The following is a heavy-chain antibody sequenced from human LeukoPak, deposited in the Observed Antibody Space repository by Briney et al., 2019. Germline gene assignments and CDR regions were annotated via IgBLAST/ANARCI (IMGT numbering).Heavy chain of an antibody. Sequence: ASVKVSCKASGYTFTSYDINWVRQATGQGLEWMGWMNPNSGNTGYAQKFQGRVTMTRNTSISTAYMELSSPRSEDTAVYYCARVYCTNGVCYPYYYYGMDVWGQGTTVTVSS. CDR2: MNPNSGNT. D-gene: IGHD2-8*01. J-gene: IGHJ6*02. CDR1: GYTFTSYD. V-gene: IGHV1-8*01. CDR3: ARVYCTNGVCYPYYYYGMDV.